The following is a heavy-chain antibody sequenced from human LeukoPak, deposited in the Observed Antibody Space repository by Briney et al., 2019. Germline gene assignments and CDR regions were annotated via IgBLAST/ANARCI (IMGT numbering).Heavy chain of an antibody. CDR3: ARLANTAFDY. J-gene: IGHJ4*02. CDR1: GYSLTSYW. V-gene: IGHV5-51*01. D-gene: IGHD4/OR15-4a*01. CDR2: VYPGDSDT. Sequence: GESLKISCKGSGYSLTSYWFGWVRQMPGKGLEWMGLVYPGDSDTRYSPSFQGQVTISADKSINTAYLQWSSLKASDTAMYYCARLANTAFDYWGQGTLVTVSS.